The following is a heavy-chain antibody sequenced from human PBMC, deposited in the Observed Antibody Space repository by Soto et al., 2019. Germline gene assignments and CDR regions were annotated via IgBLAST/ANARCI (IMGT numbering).Heavy chain of an antibody. Sequence: NPSETLSLTCTVSGGSISSSSYYWGWIRQPPGKGLEWIGSIYYSGSTYYNPSLKSRVTISVDTSKNQFSLKLSSVTAADTAVYYCARLTPYFDWLFSDAFDIWGQGTMVTVSS. CDR1: GGSISSSSYY. CDR3: ARLTPYFDWLFSDAFDI. CDR2: IYYSGST. V-gene: IGHV4-39*01. J-gene: IGHJ3*02. D-gene: IGHD3-9*01.